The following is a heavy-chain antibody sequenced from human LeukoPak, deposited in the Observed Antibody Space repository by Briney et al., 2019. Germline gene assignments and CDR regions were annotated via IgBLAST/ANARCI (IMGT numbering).Heavy chain of an antibody. CDR3: AKDMGFLEWFDY. Sequence: PGRSLRLSCAASGFTFSSYGMHWVRQAPGKGLEWVAVISYDGSNKYYADSVKGRFTISRDNSKNTLYLQMNSLRAEDTAAYYCAKDMGFLEWFDYWGQGTLVTVSS. D-gene: IGHD3-3*01. V-gene: IGHV3-30*18. CDR2: ISYDGSNK. J-gene: IGHJ4*02. CDR1: GFTFSSYG.